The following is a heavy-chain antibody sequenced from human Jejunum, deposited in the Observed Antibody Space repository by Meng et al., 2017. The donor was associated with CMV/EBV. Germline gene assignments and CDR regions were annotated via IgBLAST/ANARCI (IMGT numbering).Heavy chain of an antibody. D-gene: IGHD6-19*01. CDR2: ISAGDSNT. CDR3: AREGAVAGLDLDY. J-gene: IGHJ4*02. V-gene: IGHV1-3*01. Sequence: CKASGYTFTSRVVHWVRQAPGQGLEWMEWISAGDSNTRYSRSLQSRVTISRDTSASTAYMELSGLTSEDTAVYYCAREGAVAGLDLDYWGQGTLVTVSS. CDR1: GYTFTSRV.